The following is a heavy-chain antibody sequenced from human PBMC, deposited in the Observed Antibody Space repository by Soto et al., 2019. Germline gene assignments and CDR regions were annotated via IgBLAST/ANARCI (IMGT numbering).Heavy chain of an antibody. V-gene: IGHV2-5*02. J-gene: IGHJ4*02. Sequence: QITLKESGPTLVKPTQTLTLTCSCSGFSISADGVGVGWIRQPPGKALEWLAILYWDDDKRYSPSLNSRLPTTQDTPTNQVVLTMVSLDPVAPATYFGAHSRRRPSCGGGNCYHFDSWGQGTLVTVSS. CDR2: LYWDDDK. D-gene: IGHD2-15*01. CDR1: GFSISADGVG. CDR3: AHSRRRPSCGGGNCYHFDS.